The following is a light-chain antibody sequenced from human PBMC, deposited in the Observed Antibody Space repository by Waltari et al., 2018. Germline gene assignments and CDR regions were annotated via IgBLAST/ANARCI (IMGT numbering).Light chain of an antibody. CDR3: QQYDSWPPGIT. V-gene: IGKV3-15*01. CDR1: QSVRSN. CDR2: GAS. Sequence: EIVMTQSPATLSVSPGERATLSCSASQSVRSNLAWYQQKPGQAPRLLIYGASTRATGVPARFSGSGSGTEFTLTISSLQSEDFAVYYCQQYDSWPPGITFGGGTKVEIK. J-gene: IGKJ4*01.